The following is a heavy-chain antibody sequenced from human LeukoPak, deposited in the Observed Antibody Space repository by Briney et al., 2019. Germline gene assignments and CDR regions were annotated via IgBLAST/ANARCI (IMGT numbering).Heavy chain of an antibody. CDR2: ISSSSSYI. V-gene: IGHV3-21*01. CDR3: ARDLAVAGYYYYGMDV. CDR1: GFTFSSYS. D-gene: IGHD6-19*01. J-gene: IGHJ6*04. Sequence: GGSLRPSCAASGFTFSSYSMNWVRQAPGKGLEWVSSISSSSSYIYYADSVKGRFTISRDNAKNSLYLQMNSLRAEDTAVYYCARDLAVAGYYYYGMDVWGKGTTVTVSS.